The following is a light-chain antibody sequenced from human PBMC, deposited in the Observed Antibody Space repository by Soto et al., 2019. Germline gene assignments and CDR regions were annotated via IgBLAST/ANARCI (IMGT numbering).Light chain of an antibody. J-gene: IGLJ2*01. Sequence: QSVLTQPPSASGTPGQGVTISCSGSSSNIGSNTVTWYQQLPGTAPKLLIYSSSQRPSGVPDRFSGSKSGTSASLAISGLQSEDEADYYCAAWDDSLNGVVFGGGTKLTVL. CDR3: AAWDDSLNGVV. CDR1: SSNIGSNT. CDR2: SSS. V-gene: IGLV1-44*01.